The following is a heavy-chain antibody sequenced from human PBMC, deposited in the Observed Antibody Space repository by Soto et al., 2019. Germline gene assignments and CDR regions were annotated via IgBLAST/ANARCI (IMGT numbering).Heavy chain of an antibody. D-gene: IGHD4-17*01. CDR2: VYYSGST. CDR3: ARHRYGASFDY. V-gene: IGHV4-59*08. CDR1: GGSMSSYY. Sequence: QVQLQESGPGLVKPPETLSLTCTVSGGSMSSYYWSWIRQTPGKGLEWVAYVYYSGSTNYNPSLKSRVTILVDTSKYQFSLKLSSVTTADTAMSYCARHRYGASFDYWGQGTLVTVSS. J-gene: IGHJ4*02.